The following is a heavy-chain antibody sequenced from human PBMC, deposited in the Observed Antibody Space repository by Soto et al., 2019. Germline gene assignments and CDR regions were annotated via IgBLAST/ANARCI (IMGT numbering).Heavy chain of an antibody. D-gene: IGHD6-13*01. CDR3: AKPLSLYSSSYLDY. CDR2: ISSSGDTK. CDR1: GFSFSDYY. Sequence: PGVSLRLSCASSGFSFSDYYMSWIRQAPGKGLEWVSYISSSGDTKLYAESVKGRFTISRDNARNSLHLEMNSLRAEDTAVYYCAKPLSLYSSSYLDYWAQGTLVTVSS. J-gene: IGHJ4*02. V-gene: IGHV3-11*01.